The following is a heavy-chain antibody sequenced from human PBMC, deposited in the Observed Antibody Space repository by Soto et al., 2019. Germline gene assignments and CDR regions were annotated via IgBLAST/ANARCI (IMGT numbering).Heavy chain of an antibody. CDR3: ASDHPYCGGDCYDLVY. D-gene: IGHD2-21*02. J-gene: IGHJ4*02. CDR2: IYSGGST. Sequence: EVQLVESGGGLVQPGGSLRLSCAASGFTVSSNYMSWVRQAPGKGLEWVSVIYSGGSTYYADSVKGRFTISRDNSKNTLYLQMNSLRAEDTAVYYCASDHPYCGGDCYDLVYWGQGTLVTVSS. V-gene: IGHV3-66*01. CDR1: GFTVSSNY.